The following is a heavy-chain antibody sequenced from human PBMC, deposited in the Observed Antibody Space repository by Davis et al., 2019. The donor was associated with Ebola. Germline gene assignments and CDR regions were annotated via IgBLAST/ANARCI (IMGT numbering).Heavy chain of an antibody. CDR3: ASGPGAAADHYYYGMDV. CDR1: GGTFSSYA. Sequence: SVKVSCKASGGTFSSYAISWVRQAPGQGLEWMGGIIPIFGTANYAQKFQGRVTITADKSTSTAYLELSSLRSEDTAVYYCASGPGAAADHYYYGMDVWGQGTTVTVSS. CDR2: IIPIFGTA. J-gene: IGHJ6*02. D-gene: IGHD6-13*01. V-gene: IGHV1-69*06.